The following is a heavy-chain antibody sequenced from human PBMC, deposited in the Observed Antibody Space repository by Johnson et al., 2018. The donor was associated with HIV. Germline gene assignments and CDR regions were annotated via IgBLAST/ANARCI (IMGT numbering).Heavy chain of an antibody. CDR1: GFTVSTNY. CDR2: ISSIGGSS. V-gene: IGHV3-64*04. J-gene: IGHJ3*02. Sequence: QMQLVESGGGVVQPGGSLRLSCPAPGFTVSTNYMSWVRQAPGKGLQYVSAISSIGGSSYYANSVKGRFTISRDNSKNTLYLQMNSLRPEDTAAYYCATIAAHGAAFDIWGQGTVVTVSS. CDR3: ATIAAHGAAFDI. D-gene: IGHD6-25*01.